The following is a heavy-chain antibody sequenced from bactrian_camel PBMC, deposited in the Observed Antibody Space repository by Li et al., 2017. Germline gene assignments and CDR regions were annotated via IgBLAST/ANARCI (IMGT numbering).Heavy chain of an antibody. V-gene: IGHV3S19*01. CDR2: IYTGDGTS. Sequence: VQLVESGGDLVQPGGSLRLSCVGSGFVFSNHWMNWVRLAPGKGLEWVSRIYTGDGTSMSAHSVKGRFTVSRDTAKNTLALQMNDLKSEDTARYFCATDGKDGFIWAQGTQVTVS. CDR1: GFVFSNHW. J-gene: IGHJ4*01. D-gene: IGHD5*01. CDR3: ATDGKDGFI.